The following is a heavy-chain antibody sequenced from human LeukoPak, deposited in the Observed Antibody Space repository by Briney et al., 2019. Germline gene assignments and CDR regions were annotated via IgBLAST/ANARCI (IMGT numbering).Heavy chain of an antibody. CDR1: GYSISRGYY. CDR3: ARAGWIITSGIDY. D-gene: IGHD3-10*01. V-gene: IGHV4-38-2*01. J-gene: IGHJ4*02. Sequence: PSETLSLTCGVSGYSISRGYYWAWIRQPPGKGLEWIGTIYHTGSTYYTPSLGSRVTISVDTSKNELSLNLNSATAADTAVYYCARAGWIITSGIDYWGQGALVTVSS. CDR2: IYHTGST.